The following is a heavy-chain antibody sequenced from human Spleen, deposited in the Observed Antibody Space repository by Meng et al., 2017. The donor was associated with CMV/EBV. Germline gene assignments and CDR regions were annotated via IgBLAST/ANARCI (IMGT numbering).Heavy chain of an antibody. CDR1: EFPFSDYI. D-gene: IGHD3-3*01. CDR2: ISGTSTFI. Sequence: ETLSLTCAASEFPFSDYIMNWFRQAPGKGLEWVSSISGTSTFIYYADSVKGRFTISRDNAKKSLYLQMSSLRAEDTAAYYCARDSLELENGWFDPWGQGTLVTVSS. CDR3: ARDSLELENGWFDP. V-gene: IGHV3-21*01. J-gene: IGHJ5*02.